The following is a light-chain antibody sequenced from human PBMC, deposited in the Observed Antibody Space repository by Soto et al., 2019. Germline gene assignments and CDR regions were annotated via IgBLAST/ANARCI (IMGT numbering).Light chain of an antibody. CDR2: WAS. J-gene: IGKJ1*01. Sequence: DFVMTQSPDSLTVSLGERATINCKSSQSVLYSANNKNHLAWYQQKPGQPPKLIISWASTRESGVPDRFSGSGSGTYFTLTIGRLQAEDVAVYYCQQYYSTPPAFGQGTKVEIK. CDR3: QQYYSTPPA. CDR1: QSVLYSANNKNH. V-gene: IGKV4-1*01.